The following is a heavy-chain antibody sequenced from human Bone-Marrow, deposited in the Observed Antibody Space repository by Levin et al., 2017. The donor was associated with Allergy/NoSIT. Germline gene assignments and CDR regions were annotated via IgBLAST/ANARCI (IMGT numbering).Heavy chain of an antibody. V-gene: IGHV3-48*03. J-gene: IGHJ4*02. Sequence: GGSLRLSCAASGFTFGAFEMNWVRQTPTRGLEWIAYMTSGGDKTFYAESVEGRFTISRDNSKNSLYLQMNSLGAEDTGIYYCARDTSGRWSSPYFFEYWGRGALVIVSS. CDR1: GFTFGAFE. CDR2: MTSGGDKT. D-gene: IGHD6-13*01. CDR3: ARDTSGRWSSPYFFEY.